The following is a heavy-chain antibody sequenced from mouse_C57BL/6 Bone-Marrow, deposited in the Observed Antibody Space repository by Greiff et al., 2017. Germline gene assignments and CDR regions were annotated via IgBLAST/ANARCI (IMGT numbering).Heavy chain of an antibody. Sequence: EVKVVESGGGLVKPGESLKISCAASGFTFSDYGMHWVRQAPEKGLEWVAYICSGSSSIYYDDKVKGRFTISRDNATNTLFLQMTSLRSEDAAMYYCARVIYSYYYAYWGQGTLVTVSA. CDR3: ARVIYSYYYAY. D-gene: IGHD2-12*01. CDR1: GFTFSDYG. V-gene: IGHV5-17*01. J-gene: IGHJ3*01. CDR2: ICSGSSSI.